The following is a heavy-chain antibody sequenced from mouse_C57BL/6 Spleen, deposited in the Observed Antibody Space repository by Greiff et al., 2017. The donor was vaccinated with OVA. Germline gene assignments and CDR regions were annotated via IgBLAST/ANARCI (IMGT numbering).Heavy chain of an antibody. CDR2: INPSSGYT. V-gene: IGHV1-7*01. CDR1: GYTFTSYC. J-gene: IGHJ2*01. CDR3: ARSPYNNYVDFDY. Sequence: QVQLQQSGAELAKPGASVKLSCKASGYTFTSYCMHWVKQRPGQGLEWIGYINPSSGYTKYNQKFKDKATLTADNSSSTAYMQLSSLTYEDSAVYDSARSPYNNYVDFDYWGKGTTLTVSS. D-gene: IGHD2-5*01.